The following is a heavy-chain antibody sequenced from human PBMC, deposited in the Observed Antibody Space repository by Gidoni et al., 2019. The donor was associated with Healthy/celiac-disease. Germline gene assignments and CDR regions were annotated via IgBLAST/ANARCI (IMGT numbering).Heavy chain of an antibody. D-gene: IGHD3-9*01. V-gene: IGHV3-30-3*01. J-gene: IGHJ4*02. CDR1: GFTFSSYA. Sequence: QVQLVESGGGVVQPGRSLRLYCAASGFTFSSYAMHWVRQAPGKGLEWVAVIAYDGSNKYYADSVKGRFTISRDNSKNTLYLQMNSLRAEDTAVYYCARFSGLVTHTLDYWGQGTLVTVSS. CDR3: ARFSGLVTHTLDY. CDR2: IAYDGSNK.